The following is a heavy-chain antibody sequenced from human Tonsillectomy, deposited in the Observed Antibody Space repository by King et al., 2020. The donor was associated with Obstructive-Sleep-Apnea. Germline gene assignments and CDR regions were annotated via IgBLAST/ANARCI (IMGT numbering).Heavy chain of an antibody. CDR3: AXEPGGASSSNDAFDI. CDR1: SGSISSSSYY. J-gene: IGHJ3*02. Sequence: QLQESGPGLVKPSETLSLTCTVSSGSISSSSYYWGWIRQPPGKGLEWIGSIYYSGSTYYNPSLKSRVTISVDTSKNQFSLKLSSVPAPDTAVYYCAXEPGGASSSNDAFDIWGQGTMVTVSS. CDR2: IYYSGST. V-gene: IGHV4-39*07.